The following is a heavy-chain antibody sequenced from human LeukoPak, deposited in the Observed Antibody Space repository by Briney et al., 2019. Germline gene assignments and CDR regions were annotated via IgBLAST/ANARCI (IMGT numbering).Heavy chain of an antibody. J-gene: IGHJ4*02. CDR1: GYTFTSYG. D-gene: IGHD3-10*01. CDR2: ISAYNGNT. V-gene: IGHV1-18*01. CDR3: ARDYYGSGSYYNFDLFFDY. Sequence: ASVKVSCKASGYTFTSYGITWVRQAPGQGLEWMGWISAYNGNTNYAQRLQGRVTMTTDTSTSTAYMELRSLKSDDTAVYYCARDYYGSGSYYNFDLFFDYWGQGTLVTVSS.